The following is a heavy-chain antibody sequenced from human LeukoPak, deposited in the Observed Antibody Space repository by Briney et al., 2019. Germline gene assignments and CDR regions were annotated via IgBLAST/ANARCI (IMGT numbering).Heavy chain of an antibody. Sequence: PSETLSLTCAVYGGSFSGYYWSWIRQPPGKGLEWIGEINHSGSTNYNPSLKSRVTISVDTSKNQFSLKLSPVTAADTAVYYCARGLGVAARPSYYGMDVWGQGTTVTVSS. CDR1: GGSFSGYY. CDR3: ARGLGVAARPSYYGMDV. CDR2: INHSGST. D-gene: IGHD6-6*01. J-gene: IGHJ6*02. V-gene: IGHV4-34*01.